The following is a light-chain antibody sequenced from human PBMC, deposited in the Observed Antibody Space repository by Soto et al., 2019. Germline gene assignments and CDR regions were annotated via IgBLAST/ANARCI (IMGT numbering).Light chain of an antibody. CDR1: QGISSY. J-gene: IGKJ1*01. V-gene: IGKV1-9*01. CDR2: AAS. Sequence: IQLTQSPSSLSASVGDRVTITCRASQGISSYLAWYQQKPGKAPKLLIYAASTLQSGVPSRFSGSGSGTDFTLTISSLQPEDFATYYCQESFYAPPTFGQGTKVDIK. CDR3: QESFYAPPT.